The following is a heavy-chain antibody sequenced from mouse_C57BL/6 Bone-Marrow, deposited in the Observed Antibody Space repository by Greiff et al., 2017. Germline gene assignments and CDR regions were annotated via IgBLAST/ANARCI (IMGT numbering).Heavy chain of an antibody. CDR1: GFTFSSYA. Sequence: DVQLVESGGGLVKPGGSLKLSCAASGFTFSSYAMSWVRHTPEKRLEWVATISDGGSYTYYPDNVKGRFTISRDNAKNNLYLQMSHLKSEDTAMYYCASLYGSSPAWFAYWGQGTLVTVSA. D-gene: IGHD1-1*01. J-gene: IGHJ3*01. CDR2: ISDGGSYT. CDR3: ASLYGSSPAWFAY. V-gene: IGHV5-4*01.